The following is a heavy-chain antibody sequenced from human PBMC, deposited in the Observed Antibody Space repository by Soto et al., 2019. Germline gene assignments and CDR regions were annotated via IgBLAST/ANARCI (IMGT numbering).Heavy chain of an antibody. CDR2: IRSKAYGGTT. CDR3: TRDLLAAAVVNYYYYGMDV. CDR1: GFTFGDYA. Sequence: LRLSCTASGFTFGDYAMSWFRQAPGKGLEWVGFIRSKAYGGTTEYAASVKGRFTISRDDSKSIAYLQMNSLKTEDTAVYYCTRDLLAAAVVNYYYYGMDVWGQGTTVTVSS. V-gene: IGHV3-49*03. J-gene: IGHJ6*02. D-gene: IGHD6-13*01.